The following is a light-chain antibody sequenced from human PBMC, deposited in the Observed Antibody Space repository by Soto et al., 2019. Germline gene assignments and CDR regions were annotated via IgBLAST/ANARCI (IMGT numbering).Light chain of an antibody. CDR3: QQRRSWPPTIT. Sequence: DIQMTQSPSTLSASVGDRVTITCRASQSISSWLAWYQQKPGKAPKLLIYDASSLESGVPSRFSGSGSGTEFTLTISSLEPEDFAVYYCQQRRSWPPTITFGQGTRLEIK. CDR2: DAS. J-gene: IGKJ5*01. CDR1: QSISSW. V-gene: IGKV1-5*01.